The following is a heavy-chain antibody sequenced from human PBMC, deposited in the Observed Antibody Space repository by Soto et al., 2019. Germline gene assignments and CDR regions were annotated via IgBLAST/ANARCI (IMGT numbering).Heavy chain of an antibody. V-gene: IGHV3-53*01. J-gene: IGHJ4*02. CDR3: AREQGLRGVWFDY. D-gene: IGHD3-16*01. Sequence: EVQLVESGGGLIQPGGSLRLSCAASGFTVSSNYMSWVRQAPGKGLEWVSVIYSGGSTYYADSVKGRFTISRDNSKNSLYFQMNSLRSEDTAVYYCAREQGLRGVWFDYWGQGTLVTVSS. CDR1: GFTVSSNY. CDR2: IYSGGST.